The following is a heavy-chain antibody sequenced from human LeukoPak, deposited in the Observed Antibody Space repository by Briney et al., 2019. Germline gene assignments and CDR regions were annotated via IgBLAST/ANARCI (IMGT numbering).Heavy chain of an antibody. V-gene: IGHV4-4*02. CDR3: LSTVTTDY. CDR2: IYHSGST. J-gene: IGHJ4*02. D-gene: IGHD4-17*01. Sequence: SETLSLTCTVSGGSITSSNWWNWVRQPPGKGLEWIGEIYHSGSTYYNPSLKSRVTISVDTSKNQFSLKLSSVTAADTAVYYCLSTVTTDYWGQGTLVTVSS. CDR1: GGSITSSNW.